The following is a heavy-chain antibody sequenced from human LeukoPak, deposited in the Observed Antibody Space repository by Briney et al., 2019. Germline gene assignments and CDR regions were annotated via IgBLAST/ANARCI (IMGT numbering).Heavy chain of an antibody. D-gene: IGHD2-21*01. Sequence: GGSLTLSCAASGFTFSGFGMHWVRQAPGKGLEWISGITSNGASGGYADSVKGRFTISRDNSKNSLYLQMNSLRVEDMALYYCVKDMWCGVPRGKVFVYRGQGTLVTVSS. CDR1: GFTFSGFG. CDR2: ITSNGASG. V-gene: IGHV3-9*03. CDR3: VKDMWCGVPRGKVFVY. J-gene: IGHJ4*02.